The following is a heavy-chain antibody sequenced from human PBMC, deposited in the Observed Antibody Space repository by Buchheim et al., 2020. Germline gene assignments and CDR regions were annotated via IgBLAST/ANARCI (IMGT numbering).Heavy chain of an antibody. D-gene: IGHD1-26*01. CDR3: ARDLSGSQDY. CDR2: INEDGSFT. V-gene: IGHV3-74*01. Sequence: EVQLEESGGGLVQPGGSLRLPCAASGFTLRTYWMHWVRQAAGKGLEWVSRINEDGSFTNYADSVKGRFTISRDNAENTLYLPMTSLRVEDTAMYYCARDLSGSQDYWGQGTL. J-gene: IGHJ4*02. CDR1: GFTLRTYW.